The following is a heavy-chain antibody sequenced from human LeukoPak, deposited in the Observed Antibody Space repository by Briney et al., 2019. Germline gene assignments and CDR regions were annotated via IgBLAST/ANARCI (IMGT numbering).Heavy chain of an antibody. J-gene: IGHJ5*02. CDR3: ASFILLWFDP. CDR2: ISSSSSYT. D-gene: IGHD3-10*01. CDR1: GFTFSSYS. Sequence: GGSLRLSCAASGFTFSSYSMNWVRQAPGKGLEWVSSISSSSSYTYYADSVKGRFTISRDNAKNSLYLQMNSLRAEDTAVYYCASFILLWFDPWGQGTLVTVSS. V-gene: IGHV3-21*01.